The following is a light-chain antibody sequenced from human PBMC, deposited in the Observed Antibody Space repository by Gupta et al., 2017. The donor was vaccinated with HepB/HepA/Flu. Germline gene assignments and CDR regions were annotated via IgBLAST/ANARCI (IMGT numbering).Light chain of an antibody. CDR2: DAS. CDR1: QDISNY. Sequence: DIQMTQSPSSLSASVGDRVTITCQASQDISNYLNWYQQKPGKAPKLLIYDASNLETGVPSRFSASGSGTDFTSSISSLQPEDIATYYCLQDDNLPLTFGGGTKVEIK. J-gene: IGKJ4*01. V-gene: IGKV1-33*01. CDR3: LQDDNLPLT.